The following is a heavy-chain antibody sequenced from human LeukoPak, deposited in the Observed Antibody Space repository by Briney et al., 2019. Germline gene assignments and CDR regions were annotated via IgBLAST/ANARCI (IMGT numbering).Heavy chain of an antibody. Sequence: GGSLRLSCAASGFTVSSNYMSWVRQAPGKGLEWVSVIYSGGSTYYADSVKGRFTISRDNAKKSLYLQMNSLRAEDTAAYYCARGDPDISFGVAGEAFDIWGQGTMVTVSS. D-gene: IGHD3-3*01. V-gene: IGHV3-53*01. CDR1: GFTVSSNY. J-gene: IGHJ3*02. CDR2: IYSGGST. CDR3: ARGDPDISFGVAGEAFDI.